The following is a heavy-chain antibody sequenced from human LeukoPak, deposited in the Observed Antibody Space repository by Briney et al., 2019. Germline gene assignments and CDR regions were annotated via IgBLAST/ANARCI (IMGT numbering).Heavy chain of an antibody. Sequence: GRSLRLSCVASGFTFLNDWMSWDSQVPGKGMEWVANIDQDGSDKNYVVSVGGRFTISRDNAKNSVYLQMNSLRVEDTAVYYCAKGFGLDHWGQGTLVTVSS. D-gene: IGHD3-16*01. CDR1: GFTFLNDW. J-gene: IGHJ1*01. CDR2: IDQDGSDK. V-gene: IGHV3-7*03. CDR3: AKGFGLDH.